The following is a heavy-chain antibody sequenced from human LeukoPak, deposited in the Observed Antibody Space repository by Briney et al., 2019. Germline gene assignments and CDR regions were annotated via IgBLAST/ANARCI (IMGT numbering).Heavy chain of an antibody. Sequence: GGSLRLSCAASGFTFSSYAMSWVRQAPGKGLEWVSAISGSGGSTYYADSVKGRFTISRDNSKNTLYLQMNSLRAEDTAVYYCARTPQYYYDSSGYYYFDYWGQGTLVTVSS. CDR1: GFTFSSYA. CDR2: ISGSGGST. J-gene: IGHJ4*02. CDR3: ARTPQYYYDSSGYYYFDY. V-gene: IGHV3-23*01. D-gene: IGHD3-22*01.